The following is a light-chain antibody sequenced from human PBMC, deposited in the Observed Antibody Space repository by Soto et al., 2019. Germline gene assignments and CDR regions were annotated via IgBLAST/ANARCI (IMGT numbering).Light chain of an antibody. CDR1: QSISTY. V-gene: IGKV3-11*01. J-gene: IGKJ4*01. Sequence: EIILTQSPATLSLSPGERATLSCRASQSISTYLAWYQQKPGQAPSLIIYDAYNRATGIPARFSGSGSGTDFTLTINNLEPEDFAIYYCRQRSNSLFTFGGGTRVEIK. CDR2: DAY. CDR3: RQRSNSLFT.